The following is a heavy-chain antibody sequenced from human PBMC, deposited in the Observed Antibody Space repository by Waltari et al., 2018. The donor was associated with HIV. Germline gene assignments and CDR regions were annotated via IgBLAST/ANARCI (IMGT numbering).Heavy chain of an antibody. CDR3: ARQFTTGTTIYHYYYGMDV. V-gene: IGHV4-4*07. CDR2: IYTSGTT. J-gene: IGHJ6*02. CDR1: GGSISSYY. Sequence: LTCTVSGGSISSYYWIWIRQPAGKGLEWIGRIYTSGTTTYNPSLRSRVTMSVDTSKNQFSLKLSSVTAADTAVYYCARQFTTGTTIYHYYYGMDVWGQGTTVTVSS. D-gene: IGHD1-1*01.